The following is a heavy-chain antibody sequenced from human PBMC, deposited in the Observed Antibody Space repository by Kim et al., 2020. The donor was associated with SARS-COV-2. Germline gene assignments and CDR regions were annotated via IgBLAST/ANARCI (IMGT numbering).Heavy chain of an antibody. V-gene: IGHV1-69*13. CDR1: GGTFSSYA. CDR2: IIPIFGTA. J-gene: IGHJ5*02. Sequence: SVKVSCKASGGTFSSYAISWVRQAPGQGLEWMGGIIPIFGTANYAQKFQGRVTITADESTSTAYMELSSLRSEDTAVYYCARGRDGYNYEWFDPWGQGTLVTVSS. CDR3: ARGRDGYNYEWFDP. D-gene: IGHD5-12*01.